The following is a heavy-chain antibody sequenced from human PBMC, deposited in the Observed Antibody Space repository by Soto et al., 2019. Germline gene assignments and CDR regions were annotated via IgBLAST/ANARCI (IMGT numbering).Heavy chain of an antibody. CDR1: GFTFSSYA. J-gene: IGHJ4*02. V-gene: IGHV3-23*01. D-gene: IGHD1-26*01. CDR3: ETDAPVGATWASFDY. CDR2: ISGSGGST. Sequence: GGSLRLSCAASGFTFSSYAMSWVRQAPGKGLEWVSAISGSGGSTYYADSWKGRFTISRDNSKNTPYLQKNSLRAADTAVYYCETDAPVGATWASFDYWGQGTLVTVSS.